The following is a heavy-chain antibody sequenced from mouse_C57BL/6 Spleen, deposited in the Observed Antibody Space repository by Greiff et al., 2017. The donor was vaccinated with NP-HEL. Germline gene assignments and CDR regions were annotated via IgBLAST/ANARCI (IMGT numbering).Heavy chain of an antibody. CDR2: IYPGSGST. CDR1: GYTFTSYW. Sequence: QVQLQQPGAELVKPGASVKMSCKASGYTFTSYWITWVKQRPGQGLEWIGDIYPGSGSTNYNEKFKSKATLTVDTSSSTAYMQLSSLTSEDSAVYYCARGGYYDYAYYAMDYWGQGTSVTVSS. V-gene: IGHV1-55*01. CDR3: ARGGYYDYAYYAMDY. D-gene: IGHD2-4*01. J-gene: IGHJ4*01.